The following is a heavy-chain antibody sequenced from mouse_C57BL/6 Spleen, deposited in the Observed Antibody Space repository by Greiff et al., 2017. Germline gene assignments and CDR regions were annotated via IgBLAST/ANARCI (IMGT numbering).Heavy chain of an antibody. Sequence: QVQLQQPGTELVKPGASVKLSCKASGYTFTSYWMHWVKQRPGQGLEWIGNINPSNGGTNYNEKFKSKATLTVDKSSSTAYMQLSSLTSEDSAVYYCAREGGEDDGLYWYFDVWGTGTTVTVSS. D-gene: IGHD2-3*01. CDR3: AREGGEDDGLYWYFDV. V-gene: IGHV1-53*01. CDR1: GYTFTSYW. J-gene: IGHJ1*03. CDR2: INPSNGGT.